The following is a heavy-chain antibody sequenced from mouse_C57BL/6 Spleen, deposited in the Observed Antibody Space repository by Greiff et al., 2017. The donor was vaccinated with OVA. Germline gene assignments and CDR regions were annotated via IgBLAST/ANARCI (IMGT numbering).Heavy chain of an antibody. CDR3: ARHYYGSSHWYFDV. Sequence: VMLVESGPGLVAPSQSLSITCTVSGFSLTSYGVHWVRQPPGKGLEWLVVIWSDGSTTYNSALKSRLSISKDNSKSQVFLKMNSLQTDDTAMYYCARHYYGSSHWYFDVWGTGTTVTVSS. J-gene: IGHJ1*03. CDR2: IWSDGST. CDR1: GFSLTSYG. V-gene: IGHV2-6-1*01. D-gene: IGHD1-1*01.